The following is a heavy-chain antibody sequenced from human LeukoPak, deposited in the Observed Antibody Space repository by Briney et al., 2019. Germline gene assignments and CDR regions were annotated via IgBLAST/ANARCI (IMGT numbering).Heavy chain of an antibody. Sequence: GGSLRLSCAASGFTFSSYWMSWVRQAPGKGLEWVANIREDGSDKHYVDSVRGRFTISRDNAKNSLHLQMNSLRAEDTATYYCARDPEMEKGRDGLAHWGQGTLVIVSS. J-gene: IGHJ4*02. CDR1: GFTFSSYW. CDR3: ARDPEMEKGRDGLAH. V-gene: IGHV3-7*01. D-gene: IGHD5-24*01. CDR2: IREDGSDK.